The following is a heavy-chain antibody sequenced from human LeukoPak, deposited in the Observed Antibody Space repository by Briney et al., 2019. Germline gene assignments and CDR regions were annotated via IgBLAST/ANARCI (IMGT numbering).Heavy chain of an antibody. V-gene: IGHV3-73*01. D-gene: IGHD2-15*01. CDR2: IRSKANSYAT. Sequence: PGGSLRLSCAASGFTFSGSAMHWVRQASGKGLEWVGRIRSKANSYATAYAASVKGRFTITRDDSKNTAYLQMNSLKTEDTAVYYCTRRGEGYCSGGSCYSGYWGQGTLVTVSS. J-gene: IGHJ4*02. CDR3: TRRGEGYCSGGSCYSGY. CDR1: GFTFSGSA.